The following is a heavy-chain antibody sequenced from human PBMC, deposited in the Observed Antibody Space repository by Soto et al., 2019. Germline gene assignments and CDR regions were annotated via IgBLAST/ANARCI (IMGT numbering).Heavy chain of an antibody. CDR2: ISAYNGNT. V-gene: IGHV1-18*04. CDR3: ARRGCGLVDY. D-gene: IGHD1-26*01. Sequence: QVQLVQSGAEAKKPGAPVKVSCKASGYTFTSYDISRVRQAPRQGLELMGWISAYNGNTKYAQRVQGRVTMTTVTATSTAYMELRSLRSDDTAVYFCARRGCGLVDYWGQGTLVAVSS. CDR1: GYTFTSYD. J-gene: IGHJ4*02.